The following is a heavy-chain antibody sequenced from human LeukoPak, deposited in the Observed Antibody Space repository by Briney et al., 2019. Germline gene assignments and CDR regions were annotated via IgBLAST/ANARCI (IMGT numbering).Heavy chain of an antibody. CDR3: ATGFGYNSGDRDY. Sequence: ASVKVSCKVSGHTLSESSIYWVRQAPGKGLEWMGGFDPEDGETIYAQKFQGRVTMTEDTSTDTAYMELSSLRSEDTAVYYCATGFGYNSGDRDYWGQGTLVTVS. CDR2: FDPEDGET. V-gene: IGHV1-24*01. CDR1: GHTLSESS. J-gene: IGHJ4*02. D-gene: IGHD5-18*01.